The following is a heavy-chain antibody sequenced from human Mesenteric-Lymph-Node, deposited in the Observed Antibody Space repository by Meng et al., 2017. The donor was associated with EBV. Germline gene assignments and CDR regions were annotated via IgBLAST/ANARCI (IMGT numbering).Heavy chain of an antibody. V-gene: IGHV1-18*01. CDR2: ISGYNGNT. J-gene: IGHJ4*02. D-gene: IGHD2-15*01. CDR3: ARDATDCSGGSCYRILDF. CDR1: GYTFASYV. Sequence: GQRLQSGAGVKKPGASVKVSCKASGYTFASYVMNWVRQAPGQGLEWMGWISGYNGNTNYAQKFQGRVTMTKDTSTGTAYMELRSLRSDDTALYFCARDATDCSGGSCYRILDFWGQGTLVTVSS.